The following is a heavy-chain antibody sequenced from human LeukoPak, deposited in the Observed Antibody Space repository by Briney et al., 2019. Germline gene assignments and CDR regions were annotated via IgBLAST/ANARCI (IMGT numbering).Heavy chain of an antibody. CDR1: GFTFDDYA. CDR3: AKSQQWLAYNWFDP. D-gene: IGHD6-19*01. CDR2: ISWNSGSI. V-gene: IGHV3-9*01. Sequence: GRSLRLSCAASGFTFDDYAMHWVRQAPGKGLEWVSGISWNSGSIGYADSVKGRFTISRDNAKNSLYLQMNSLRAEDTALYYCAKSQQWLAYNWFDPWGQGTLDTVSS. J-gene: IGHJ5*02.